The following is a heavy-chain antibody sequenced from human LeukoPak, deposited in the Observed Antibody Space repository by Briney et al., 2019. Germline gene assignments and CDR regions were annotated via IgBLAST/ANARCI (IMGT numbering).Heavy chain of an antibody. J-gene: IGHJ5*02. CDR3: ASGPRSYYDFWSGYYTGSWFDP. CDR1: GVSISRHW. D-gene: IGHD3-3*01. CDR2: IYTSGNT. V-gene: IGHV4-4*07. Sequence: PSETLSLTCTVSGVSISRHWWSWIRQPAGKGLEWIGRIYTSGNTNYNPSLKSRVTISVDTSKNQFSLKLSSVTAADTAVYYCASGPRSYYDFWSGYYTGSWFDPWGQGTLVTVSS.